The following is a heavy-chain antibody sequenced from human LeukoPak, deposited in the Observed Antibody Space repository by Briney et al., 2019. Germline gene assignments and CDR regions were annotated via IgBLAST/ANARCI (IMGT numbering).Heavy chain of an antibody. J-gene: IGHJ4*02. CDR1: GGSFSGYY. CDR3: ARQGRRGYLGDY. CDR2: INHSGST. V-gene: IGHV4-34*01. Sequence: PSETLSLTCAVYGGSFSGYYWSWIRQPPGKGLEGIGEINHSGSTNYNPSLKSRVTLSVDTSKNQFSLKLSSVSAADTAVYYCARQGRRGYLGDYWGQGTLLTVFS. D-gene: IGHD3-22*01.